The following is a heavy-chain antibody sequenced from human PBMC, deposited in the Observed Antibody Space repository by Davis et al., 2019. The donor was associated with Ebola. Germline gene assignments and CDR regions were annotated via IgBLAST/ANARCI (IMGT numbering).Heavy chain of an antibody. V-gene: IGHV4-34*01. CDR2: INHSGST. J-gene: IGHJ6*02. Sequence: MPSETLSLTCTVSGASISSYYWSWIRQPPGKGLEWIGEINHSGSTNYNPSLKSRVTISVDTSKNQFSLKLSSVTAADTAVYYCARGVGIAAAGTWGYYYYGMDVWGQGTTVTVSS. CDR1: GASISSYY. CDR3: ARGVGIAAAGTWGYYYYGMDV. D-gene: IGHD6-13*01.